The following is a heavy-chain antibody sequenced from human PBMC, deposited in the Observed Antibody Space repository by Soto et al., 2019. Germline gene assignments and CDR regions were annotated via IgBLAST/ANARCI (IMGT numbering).Heavy chain of an antibody. D-gene: IGHD4-17*01. V-gene: IGHV3-23*01. CDR2: ISGSGGST. CDR3: AKVGGDYRKSLVVGYFQH. Sequence: GGSLRLSCAASGFTFSSYAMSWVRQAPGKGLEWVSAISGSGGSTYYADSVKGRFTISRDNSKNTLYLQMNSLRAEDTAVYYCAKVGGDYRKSLVVGYFQHWGQGTLVTSPQ. CDR1: GFTFSSYA. J-gene: IGHJ1*01.